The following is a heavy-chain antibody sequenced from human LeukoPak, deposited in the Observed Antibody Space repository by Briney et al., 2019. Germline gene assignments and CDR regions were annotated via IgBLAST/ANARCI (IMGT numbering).Heavy chain of an antibody. CDR1: GFTFSSYS. J-gene: IGHJ4*02. D-gene: IGHD3-3*01. V-gene: IGHV3-21*01. CDR3: ARDDPQSRPRFWSGYPLDY. CDR2: ISSSSSYI. Sequence: PGGSLRLSCAASGFTFSSYSMNWVRQAPGKGLEWVSSISSSSSYIYYADSVKGRFTISRDNAKNSLYLQMNSLRAEDTAVYYCARDDPQSRPRFWSGYPLDYWGQGTLVTVSS.